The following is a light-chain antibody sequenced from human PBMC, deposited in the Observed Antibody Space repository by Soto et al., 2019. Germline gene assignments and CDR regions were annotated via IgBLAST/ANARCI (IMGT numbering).Light chain of an antibody. CDR1: RSVSSY. CDR3: QQRSNWPIT. J-gene: IGKJ5*01. V-gene: IGKV3-11*01. Sequence: EIVLTHSPATLSWSPGKSATLSCKATRSVSSYLAWYQQTPGPAPRLLIYDASRRPTDIPARFSGSASGTDFTLTISSLETEDFALYYCQQRSNWPITFGQGTRLEI. CDR2: DAS.